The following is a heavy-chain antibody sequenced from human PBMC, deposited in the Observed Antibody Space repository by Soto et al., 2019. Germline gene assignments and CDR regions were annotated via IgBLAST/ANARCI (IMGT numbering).Heavy chain of an antibody. CDR1: GFTLSNHA. Sequence: PGGSLRLSCAGSGFTLSNHAMSWVRQAPGKGLEWVSTMSASGGITYYADSVQGRFTISRDNSKNTLYLQMNTLRAEDMAVYYCAKERSSGWSLDYWGQGTLVTVSS. J-gene: IGHJ4*02. D-gene: IGHD6-19*01. CDR2: MSASGGIT. V-gene: IGHV3-23*01. CDR3: AKERSSGWSLDY.